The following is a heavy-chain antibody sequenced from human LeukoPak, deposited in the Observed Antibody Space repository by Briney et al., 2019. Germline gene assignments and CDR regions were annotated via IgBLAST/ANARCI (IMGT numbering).Heavy chain of an antibody. CDR2: IYSGGST. CDR3: AGRPVSGYYYYMDV. CDR1: GFTVSGNF. J-gene: IGHJ6*03. V-gene: IGHV3-53*01. Sequence: WGSLRLSCAASGFTVSGNFMSWVRQAPGQGLEWVSVIYSGGSTYYADSVKGRFTISRDNSKNTLYLQMNSLRAEDTAVYYCAGRPVSGYYYYMDVWGKGTTVTVSS. D-gene: IGHD1-14*01.